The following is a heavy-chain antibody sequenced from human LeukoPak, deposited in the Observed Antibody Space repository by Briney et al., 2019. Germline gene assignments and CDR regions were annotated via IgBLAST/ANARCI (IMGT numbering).Heavy chain of an antibody. CDR1: GFTFSNAW. CDR2: IRSKAYGETA. V-gene: IGHV3-49*04. J-gene: IGHJ4*02. D-gene: IGHD1-1*01. CDR3: TRDRGAYNLYDY. Sequence: GGSLRLSCAASGFTFSNAWMSWVRQAPGKGLEWVGFIRSKAYGETADYAASVKGRFTISRDDSKAIAYLQMNSLKTEDTAVYHCTRDRGAYNLYDYWGQGTLVTVPS.